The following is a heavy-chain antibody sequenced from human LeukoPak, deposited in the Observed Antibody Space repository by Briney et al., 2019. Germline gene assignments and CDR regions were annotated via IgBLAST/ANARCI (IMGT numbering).Heavy chain of an antibody. Sequence: SGGSLRLSCAASGFTFSSYAMSWVRQAPGKGLEWVSAMSGSGGYTNHADSVKGRFTISRDNSKNTLHLQMNSLRAEDTAVYYCAKSNTDHYYMDVWGKGTTVTVSS. J-gene: IGHJ6*03. CDR2: MSGSGGYT. CDR1: GFTFSSYA. D-gene: IGHD2/OR15-2a*01. CDR3: AKSNTDHYYMDV. V-gene: IGHV3-23*01.